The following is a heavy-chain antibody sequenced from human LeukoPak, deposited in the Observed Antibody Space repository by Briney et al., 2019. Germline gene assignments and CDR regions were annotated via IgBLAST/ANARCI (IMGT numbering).Heavy chain of an antibody. Sequence: GGSLRLSCAASGITFSNYAMAWVRQAPGKGLEWVASIRNDCATTDYAGSVKGRFTISRDNSKNTLYLQLNSLRAEDTAVYYCAKAYHDSGCLIDYWGQGTLVTVSS. CDR2: IRNDCATT. J-gene: IGHJ4*02. D-gene: IGHD6-19*01. CDR1: GITFSNYA. CDR3: AKAYHDSGCLIDY. V-gene: IGHV3-23*01.